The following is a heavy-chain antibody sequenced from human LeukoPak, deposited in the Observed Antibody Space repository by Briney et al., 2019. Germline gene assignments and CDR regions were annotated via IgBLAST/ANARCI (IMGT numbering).Heavy chain of an antibody. CDR3: AKDWLAVAGAIDY. V-gene: IGHV3-53*05. D-gene: IGHD6-19*01. J-gene: IGHJ4*02. CDR1: GFTVSNSY. CDR2: IYGGGHT. Sequence: PGGSLRLSCTASGFTVSNSYMRWVRQAPGEGLECVSVIYGGGHTYYADSVKGRFTISRDNSKNTLYLQMNSLRAEDTAVYYCAKDWLAVAGAIDYWGQGTLVTVSS.